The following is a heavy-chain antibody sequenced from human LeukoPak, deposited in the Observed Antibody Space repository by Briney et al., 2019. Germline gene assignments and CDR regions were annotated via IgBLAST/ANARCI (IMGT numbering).Heavy chain of an antibody. CDR2: ISVYNGNT. CDR3: ARDGAIEMATISPLDY. V-gene: IGHV1-18*01. D-gene: IGHD5-24*01. CDR1: GYTFTSYG. Sequence: ASVKVSCEASGYTFTSYGISWVRQAPGQGLEWMGWISVYNGNTKYVQKLQGRVIMTTDTSTSTAYMELRSLRSDDTAVYYCARDGAIEMATISPLDYWGQGTLVTVSS. J-gene: IGHJ4*02.